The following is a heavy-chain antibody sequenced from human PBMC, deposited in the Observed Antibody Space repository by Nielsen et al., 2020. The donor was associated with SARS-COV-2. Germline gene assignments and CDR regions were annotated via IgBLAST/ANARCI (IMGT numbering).Heavy chain of an antibody. D-gene: IGHD1-26*01. CDR2: IIPIFGTA. CDR1: GGTFSSYA. J-gene: IGHJ6*02. V-gene: IGHV1-69*06. Sequence: SVKVSCKASGGTFSSYAISWVQQAPGQRLEWMGGIIPIFGTANYAQKFQGRVTITADKSTSTAYMELSSLRSEDTAVYYCAVGPSPYYYGMDVWGQGTTVTVSS. CDR3: AVGPSPYYYGMDV.